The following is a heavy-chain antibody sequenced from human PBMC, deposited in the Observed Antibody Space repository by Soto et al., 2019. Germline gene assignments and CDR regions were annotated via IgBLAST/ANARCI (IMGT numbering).Heavy chain of an antibody. CDR2: INPSGGST. V-gene: IGHV1-46*03. D-gene: IGHD5-12*01. J-gene: IGHJ5*02. CDR3: GREKGSGYAFNWFDP. CDR1: GYTFTSYY. Sequence: QVQLVQSGAEVKKPGASVKVSCKASGYTFTSYYMHWVRQAPGQGLEWMGIINPSGGSTSYAQKFQGRVTMTRDTSTSTVYMELSSLRSEDTAVYYCGREKGSGYAFNWFDPWGQGTLVTVSS.